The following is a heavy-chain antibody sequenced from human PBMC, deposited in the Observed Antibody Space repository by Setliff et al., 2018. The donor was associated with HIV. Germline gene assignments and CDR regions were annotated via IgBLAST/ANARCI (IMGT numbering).Heavy chain of an antibody. D-gene: IGHD3-22*01. CDR2: IYYSGST. Sequence: SETLSLTCTVSGGSISSYYWSWIRQPPGKGLEWIGYIYYSGSTNYNPSLKSRVTISVDTSKNQFSLKLTSVTAADTAVYYCARGRPDDSVGFGYWGQGTLVTVSS. J-gene: IGHJ4*02. V-gene: IGHV4-59*01. CDR3: ARGRPDDSVGFGY. CDR1: GGSISSYY.